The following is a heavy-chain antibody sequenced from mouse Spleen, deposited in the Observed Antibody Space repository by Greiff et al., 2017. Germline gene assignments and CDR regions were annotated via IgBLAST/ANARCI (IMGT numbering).Heavy chain of an antibody. CDR3: AKGRLRSFDY. Sequence: EVQLQQSGGGLVKPGGSLKLSCAASGFTFSDYGMHWVRQAPEKGLEWVAYISSGSSTIYYADTVKGRFTISRDNAKNTLFLQMTSLRSEDTAMYYCAKGRLRSFDYWGQGTTLTVSS. J-gene: IGHJ2*01. CDR1: GFTFSDYG. V-gene: IGHV5-17*01. D-gene: IGHD1-2*01. CDR2: ISSGSSTI.